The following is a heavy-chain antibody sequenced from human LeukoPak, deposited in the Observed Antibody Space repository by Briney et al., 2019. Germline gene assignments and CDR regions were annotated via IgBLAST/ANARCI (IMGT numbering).Heavy chain of an antibody. D-gene: IGHD3-9*01. CDR2: INGCDGTS. V-gene: IGHV3-23*01. CDR3: AKWGDYDILTGYYVPGY. Sequence: GGALRLSCGASGFPFTNYAVGWVRQAPGKGVGRVSAINGCDGTSHYADSVKGRFTISRDNSKNTLYMQVNSLRAEDTAVYYCAKWGDYDILTGYYVPGYWGQGTLVTVSS. CDR1: GFPFTNYA. J-gene: IGHJ4*02.